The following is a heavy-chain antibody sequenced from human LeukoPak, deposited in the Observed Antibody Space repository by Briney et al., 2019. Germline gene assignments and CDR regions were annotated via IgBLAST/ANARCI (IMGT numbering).Heavy chain of an antibody. V-gene: IGHV1-8*03. CDR2: MNPNSGNT. CDR1: GYTFTSYD. J-gene: IGHJ6*03. Sequence: ASXKVSCKASGYTFTSYDINWVRQAPGQGLEWMGWMNPNSGNTVYAQKFQGRVTITRNTSISTAYMELSSLRSEDTAVYYCARAVGYYYYMDVWGKGTTVTVSS. CDR3: ARAVGYYYYMDV.